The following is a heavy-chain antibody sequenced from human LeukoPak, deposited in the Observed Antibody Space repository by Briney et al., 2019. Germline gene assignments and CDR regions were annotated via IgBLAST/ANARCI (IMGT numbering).Heavy chain of an antibody. Sequence: PSETLSLICAVYGGSFSGYYWSWIRQPPGKGLEWIGEINHSGSTNYNPSLKSRVTISVDTSKNQFSLKLSSVTAADTAVYYCARAVRYSSGWYGIDYWGQGTLVTVSS. D-gene: IGHD6-19*01. CDR2: INHSGST. CDR1: GGSFSGYY. CDR3: ARAVRYSSGWYGIDY. V-gene: IGHV4-34*01. J-gene: IGHJ4*02.